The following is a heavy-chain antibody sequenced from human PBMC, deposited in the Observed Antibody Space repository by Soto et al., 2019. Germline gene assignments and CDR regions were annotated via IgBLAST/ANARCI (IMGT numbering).Heavy chain of an antibody. Sequence: GPTLVNPTQTLTLTCTFSGFSLGTTGMRVSWIRQPPGKALEWLARIDWDDDKFYSTSLKTRLTISKDTSKNQVVLRMTNMDPADTATYYCARTAGYYRGRQFDYWGQGTLVTVSS. D-gene: IGHD3-10*01. V-gene: IGHV2-70*04. CDR3: ARTAGYYRGRQFDY. CDR1: GFSLGTTGMR. CDR2: IDWDDDK. J-gene: IGHJ4*02.